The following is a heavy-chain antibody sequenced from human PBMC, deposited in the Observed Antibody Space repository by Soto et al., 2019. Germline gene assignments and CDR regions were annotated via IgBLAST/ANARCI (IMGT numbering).Heavy chain of an antibody. J-gene: IGHJ4*02. D-gene: IGHD1-26*01. CDR2: IYPSGST. Sequence: QVQLQESGPGLVKPSETLSLTCTVSGGSMTRYFWSWIRQPAGKGLEWIGRIYPSGSTNYNPSLKSRVTMSVDTSKNQFSLKLSSVTAADTAVYYCARDREYSGSYYFDYWGQGTLVTVSS. CDR3: ARDREYSGSYYFDY. V-gene: IGHV4-4*07. CDR1: GGSMTRYF.